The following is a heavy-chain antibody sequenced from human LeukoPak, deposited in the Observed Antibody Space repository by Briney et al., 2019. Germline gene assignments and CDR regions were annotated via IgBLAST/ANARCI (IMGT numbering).Heavy chain of an antibody. Sequence: PGESLKISCKGSGYRFTSYWIGWVRQMPGKGLEWMGIIYPGDSDTRYSPSFQGQVTISADKSISTAYLQWSSLKASDTAMYYCAVGYTMIVVESDYWGQGTLVTVSP. J-gene: IGHJ4*02. CDR1: GYRFTSYW. D-gene: IGHD3-22*01. CDR3: AVGYTMIVVESDY. CDR2: IYPGDSDT. V-gene: IGHV5-51*01.